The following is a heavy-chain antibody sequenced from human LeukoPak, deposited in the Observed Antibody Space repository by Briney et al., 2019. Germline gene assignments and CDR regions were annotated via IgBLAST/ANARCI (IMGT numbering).Heavy chain of an antibody. CDR2: SGDNDNT. CDR3: ARFKLSSYYFYMDV. D-gene: IGHD3-16*02. J-gene: IGHJ6*03. V-gene: IGHV1-18*01. Sequence: ASVKVSCKASGYTFTSYTIRWVRQAPGQGLEWISGDNDNTNYAQKFQGRVTMTTDTSTSTAYMELRSLRSGDTAVYYCARFKLSSYYFYMDVWGKGTTVTVSS. CDR1: GYTFTSYT.